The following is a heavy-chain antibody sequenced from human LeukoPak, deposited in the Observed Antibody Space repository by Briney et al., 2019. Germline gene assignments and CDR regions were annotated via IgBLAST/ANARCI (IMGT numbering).Heavy chain of an antibody. D-gene: IGHD5-18*01. CDR3: ARGGLWSSSGLDY. Sequence: SETLSLTCAVYGGSFSGYYWSWIRQPPGKGLEWIGYIYYSGSTNYNPSLKSRVTISVDTSKNQFSLKLSSVTAADTAVYYCARGGLWSSSGLDYWGQGTLVTVSS. V-gene: IGHV4-59*01. CDR1: GGSFSGYY. J-gene: IGHJ4*02. CDR2: IYYSGST.